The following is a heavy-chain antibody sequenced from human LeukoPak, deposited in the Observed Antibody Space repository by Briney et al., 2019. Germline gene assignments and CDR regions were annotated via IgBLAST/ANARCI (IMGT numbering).Heavy chain of an antibody. CDR3: ARIEDTAMVNDY. CDR2: ISTYNGNT. V-gene: IGHV1-18*01. Sequence: ASVKVSCKASGYTLTTYGITWVRQAPGQGLEWMGWISTYNGNTNYAQKLQGRVTMTTDTSTNTAYMELRSLRSDDTAVYYCARIEDTAMVNDYWGQGTLVTVSS. D-gene: IGHD5-18*01. J-gene: IGHJ4*02. CDR1: GYTLTTYG.